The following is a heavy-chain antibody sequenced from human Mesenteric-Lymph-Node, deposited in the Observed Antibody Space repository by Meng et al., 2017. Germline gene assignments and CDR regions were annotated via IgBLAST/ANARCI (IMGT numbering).Heavy chain of an antibody. J-gene: IGHJ5*02. V-gene: IGHV4-4*02. D-gene: IGHD6-13*01. CDR1: GGSISRINW. Sequence: QVQVQESGPGLVKPSETLSLTCAVSGGSISRINWWTWVRQPPGKGLEWIGEIYHSGSTNYNPSLKSRVTISVDKSKNQFSLKLSSVTAADTAVYYCARVAAAGNEWFDPWGQGTLVTVSS. CDR2: IYHSGST. CDR3: ARVAAAGNEWFDP.